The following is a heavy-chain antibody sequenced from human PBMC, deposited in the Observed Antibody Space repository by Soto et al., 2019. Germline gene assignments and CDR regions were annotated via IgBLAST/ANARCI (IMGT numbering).Heavy chain of an antibody. J-gene: IGHJ3*02. CDR2: INAGNGNT. CDR3: ARGIRIAVGDAFDI. V-gene: IGHV1-3*01. Sequence: ASVKVSCKASGYTFTIYAMHWVRQAPGQRLEWMGWINAGNGNTKYSQKFQGRVTITRDTSASTAYMELSSLRSEDTAVYYCARGIRIAVGDAFDIWGQGTMVTVSS. D-gene: IGHD6-19*01. CDR1: GYTFTIYA.